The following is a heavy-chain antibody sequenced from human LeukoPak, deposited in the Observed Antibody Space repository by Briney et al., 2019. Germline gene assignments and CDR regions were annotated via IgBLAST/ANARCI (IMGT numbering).Heavy chain of an antibody. CDR3: ARESMVFDI. D-gene: IGHD2-8*01. V-gene: IGHV3-64*01. J-gene: IGHJ3*02. Sequence: QTGGSLRLSCAASGFTFSRYWMHWVRQAPGKGLEYVSAISSNGGSTYYANSVKGRFTISRDNSKNTLYLQMGSLRAEDMAVYYCARESMVFDIWGQGTMVTVSS. CDR1: GFTFSRYW. CDR2: ISSNGGST.